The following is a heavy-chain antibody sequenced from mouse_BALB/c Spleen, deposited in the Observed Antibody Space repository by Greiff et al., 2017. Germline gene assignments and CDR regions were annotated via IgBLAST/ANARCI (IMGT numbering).Heavy chain of an antibody. V-gene: IGHV5-6*01. CDR2: ISSGGSYT. J-gene: IGHJ2*01. CDR3: TRGGITTVFDY. D-gene: IGHD1-1*01. CDR1: GFTFSSYG. Sequence: EVQLVESGGGLVQPGGSLKLSCAASGFTFSSYGMSWVRQTPDKRLELVATISSGGSYTYYPDSVKGRFTISRDNAKNTLYLQMSSLKSEDTAMYYCTRGGITTVFDYWGQGTTLTVSS.